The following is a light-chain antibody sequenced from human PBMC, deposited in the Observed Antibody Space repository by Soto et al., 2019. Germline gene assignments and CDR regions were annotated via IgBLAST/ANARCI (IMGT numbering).Light chain of an antibody. CDR1: QSVRTS. Sequence: IILTQSPATLSLSPGERDALSCRASQSVRTSLAWYQHKPGQAPRLFIYDASKRAPGIPARFSGSGSGTDFTLTIRSLELEHFAGFYCQLRDVWPSFAEVTKVEIK. CDR3: QLRDVWPS. V-gene: IGKV3-11*01. J-gene: IGKJ1*01. CDR2: DAS.